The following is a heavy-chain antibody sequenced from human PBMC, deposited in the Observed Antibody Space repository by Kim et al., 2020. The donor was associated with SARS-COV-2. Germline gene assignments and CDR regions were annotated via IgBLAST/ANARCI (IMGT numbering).Heavy chain of an antibody. Sequence: GGSLRLSCAASGFTFSSYAMSWVRQAPGKGLEWVSAISGSGGSTYYADSVKGRFTISRDNSKNTLYLQMNSLRAEDTAVYYCAKDLLELVVPAASYYYYMDVWGKGTTVTVSS. CDR3: AKDLLELVVPAASYYYYMDV. V-gene: IGHV3-23*01. CDR2: ISGSGGST. D-gene: IGHD2-2*01. CDR1: GFTFSSYA. J-gene: IGHJ6*03.